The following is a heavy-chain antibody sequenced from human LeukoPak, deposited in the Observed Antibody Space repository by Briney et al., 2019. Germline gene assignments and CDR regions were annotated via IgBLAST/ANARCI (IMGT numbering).Heavy chain of an antibody. Sequence: ASVKVSCKASGYTFTGYYMHWVRQAPGQGLEWMGWINPNSGGTNYAQKFQGRVTMTRETSISTAYMELSRLRSDDTAVYYCARALHPIFGVVISLYFDYWGQGTLVTVSS. V-gene: IGHV1-2*02. J-gene: IGHJ4*02. D-gene: IGHD3-3*01. CDR3: ARALHPIFGVVISLYFDY. CDR2: INPNSGGT. CDR1: GYTFTGYY.